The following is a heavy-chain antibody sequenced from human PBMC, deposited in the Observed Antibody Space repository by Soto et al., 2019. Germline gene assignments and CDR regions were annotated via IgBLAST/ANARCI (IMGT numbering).Heavy chain of an antibody. D-gene: IGHD5-12*01. Sequence: GGSLRLSCAASGFTFSSYAMHWVRQAPGKGLEWVAVISYDGSNKYYADSVKGRFTISRDNSKNTLYLQMNSLRAEDTAVYYCARDYYRFNSGYGFSMDVWGQGSTVTVSS. CDR1: GFTFSSYA. J-gene: IGHJ6*02. CDR3: ARDYYRFNSGYGFSMDV. CDR2: ISYDGSNK. V-gene: IGHV3-30-3*01.